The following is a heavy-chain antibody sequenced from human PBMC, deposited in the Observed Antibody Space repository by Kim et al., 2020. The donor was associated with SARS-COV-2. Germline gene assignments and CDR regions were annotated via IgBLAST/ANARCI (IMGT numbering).Heavy chain of an antibody. CDR2: IYPGDSDT. V-gene: IGHV5-51*01. Sequence: GESLKISCKGSGYSFTSYWIGWVRQMPGKGLEWMGIIYPGDSDTRYSPSFQGQVTISADKSISTAYLQWSSLKASDTAMYYCARLGDTAMVKASGMDVWGQGTTVTVSS. CDR1: GYSFTSYW. J-gene: IGHJ6*02. CDR3: ARLGDTAMVKASGMDV. D-gene: IGHD5-18*01.